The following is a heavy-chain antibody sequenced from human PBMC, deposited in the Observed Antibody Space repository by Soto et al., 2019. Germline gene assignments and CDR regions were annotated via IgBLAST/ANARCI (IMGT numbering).Heavy chain of an antibody. J-gene: IGHJ6*02. Sequence: QVQLVESGGGVVQPGRSLRLSCTASGFTFNRYGMHWVRQTPGKGLEWVGIISYDGSQQDYADSVKGRFTISRDNSQNTLYLQVNSLRAEDTAVYYCAKEGYGDLWYCAMDVWGQGTSVTVSS. D-gene: IGHD4-17*01. V-gene: IGHV3-30*18. CDR1: GFTFNRYG. CDR2: ISYDGSQQ. CDR3: AKEGYGDLWYCAMDV.